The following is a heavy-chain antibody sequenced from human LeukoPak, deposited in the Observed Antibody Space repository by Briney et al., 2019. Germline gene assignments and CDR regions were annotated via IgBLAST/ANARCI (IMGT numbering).Heavy chain of an antibody. Sequence: PGGSLRLSCAASGFTFSSYAMHWVRQAPGKGLEWVAVISYDGSNKYYADSVKGRFTISRDNSKNTLYLQMNSLRAEDTAVYYCARDLHKATITRFDYWGQGTLVTVSS. J-gene: IGHJ4*02. CDR3: ARDLHKATITRFDY. D-gene: IGHD5-24*01. CDR1: GFTFSSYA. V-gene: IGHV3-30-3*01. CDR2: ISYDGSNK.